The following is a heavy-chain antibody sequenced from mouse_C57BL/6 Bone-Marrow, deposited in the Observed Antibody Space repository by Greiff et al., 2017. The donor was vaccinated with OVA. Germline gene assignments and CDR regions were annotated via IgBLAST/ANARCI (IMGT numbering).Heavy chain of an antibody. Sequence: VKLMESGAELVRPGTSVKVSCKASGYAFTNYLIEWVKQRPGQGLEWIGVINPGSGGTNYNEKFKGKATLTADKSSSTAYMQLSSLTSEDSAVYFGARGGDGYPSFAYWGQGTLVTVSA. D-gene: IGHD2-3*01. CDR3: ARGGDGYPSFAY. CDR1: GYAFTNYL. CDR2: INPGSGGT. J-gene: IGHJ3*01. V-gene: IGHV1-54*01.